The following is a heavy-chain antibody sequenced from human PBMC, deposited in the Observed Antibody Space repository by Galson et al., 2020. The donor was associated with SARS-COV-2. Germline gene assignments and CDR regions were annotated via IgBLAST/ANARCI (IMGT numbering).Heavy chain of an antibody. CDR3: ARILWDWNYGIAVGAFDI. Sequence: SGPTLVKPTETLTLTCTVSGFSLSNARMGVSWIRQPPGKALEWLAHIFSNDEKSYSTSLKSRLTISKDTSKSQVVLTMTNMDPVDTATYYCARILWDWNYGIAVGAFDIWGQGTMVTVSS. CDR1: GFSLSNARMG. J-gene: IGHJ3*02. CDR2: IFSNDEK. V-gene: IGHV2-26*01. D-gene: IGHD1-7*01.